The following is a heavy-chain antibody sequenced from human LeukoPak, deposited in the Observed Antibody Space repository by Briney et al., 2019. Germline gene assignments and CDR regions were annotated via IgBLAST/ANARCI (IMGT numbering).Heavy chain of an antibody. CDR2: ISSSGSTI. V-gene: IGHV3-11*01. J-gene: IGHJ6*02. Sequence: GGSLRLSCAASGFTFSDYYMSWIRQAPGKGLEWVSYISSSGSTIYYADSVKGRFTISRDNAKNSLYLQMNSLRAEDTAVYYCARLDRGYYDFWSGYHPHYYYGMDVWGQGTTVTVSS. CDR3: ARLDRGYYDFWSGYHPHYYYGMDV. CDR1: GFTFSDYY. D-gene: IGHD3-3*01.